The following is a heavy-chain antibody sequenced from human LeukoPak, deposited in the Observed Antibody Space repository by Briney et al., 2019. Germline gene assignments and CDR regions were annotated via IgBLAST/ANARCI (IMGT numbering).Heavy chain of an antibody. V-gene: IGHV1-18*01. D-gene: IGHD3-3*01. CDR2: ISAYNGNT. J-gene: IGHJ6*02. CDR1: GYTFTSYG. CDR3: ARGRYDFDYYYGMDV. Sequence: ASVKVSCKAPGYTFTSYGISWVRQAPGQGLEWMGWISAYNGNTNYAQKLQGRVTMTTDTSTSTAYMELRSLRSDDTAVYYCARGRYDFDYYYGMDVWGQGTTVTVSS.